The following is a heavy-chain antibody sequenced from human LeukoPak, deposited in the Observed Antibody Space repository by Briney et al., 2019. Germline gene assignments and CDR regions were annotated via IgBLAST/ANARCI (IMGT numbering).Heavy chain of an antibody. D-gene: IGHD6-19*01. Sequence: GGSLRLSCAASGFTFSSYSMIWVRQAPGKGLEWVAIIWYDRSNKYYADSVKGRFTISRDNSKNTLYLQMNSLRAEDTAVYYCARGLAVAGTGDAFDIWGQGTMVTVSS. J-gene: IGHJ3*02. CDR1: GFTFSSYS. V-gene: IGHV3-33*08. CDR3: ARGLAVAGTGDAFDI. CDR2: IWYDRSNK.